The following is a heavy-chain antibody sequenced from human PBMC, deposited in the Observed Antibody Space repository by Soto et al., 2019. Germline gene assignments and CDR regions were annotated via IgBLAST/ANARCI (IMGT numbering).Heavy chain of an antibody. D-gene: IGHD6-19*01. J-gene: IGHJ4*02. V-gene: IGHV1-69*08. CDR1: GGTFSSYT. CDR3: ARDEPSIAVAMGY. CDR2: IIPILGIA. Sequence: VQLVQSGAEVKKPGSSVKVSCKASGGTFSSYTISWVRQAPGQGLEWMGRIIPILGIANYAQKFQGRVTITADKSTSTAYMELSSLRSEDTAVYYCARDEPSIAVAMGYWGQGTLVTVSS.